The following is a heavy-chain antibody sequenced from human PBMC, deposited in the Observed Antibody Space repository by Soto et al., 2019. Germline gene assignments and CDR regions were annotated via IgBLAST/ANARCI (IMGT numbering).Heavy chain of an antibody. J-gene: IGHJ6*02. V-gene: IGHV3-48*03. CDR2: ISSSGSTI. CDR1: GFTFSSYE. Sequence: EVQLVESGGGLVQPGGSLRLSCAASGFTFSSYEMNWVRQAPGKGLEWVSYISSSGSTIYYADSVKGRFSISRDNAKNSLYLQMNSLRAEDTAVYYCAREYSSSWYYYYYGMDVWGQGTTVTVSS. CDR3: AREYSSSWYYYYYGMDV. D-gene: IGHD6-13*01.